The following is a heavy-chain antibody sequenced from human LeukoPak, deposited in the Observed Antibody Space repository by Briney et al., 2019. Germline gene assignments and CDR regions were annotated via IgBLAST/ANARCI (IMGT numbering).Heavy chain of an antibody. J-gene: IGHJ3*02. D-gene: IGHD6-19*01. CDR3: ARPGGAVAPFDI. CDR2: IYYSGST. V-gene: IGHV4-39*01. Sequence: SETLSLTCTVSGGSIRSSSYYWGWIRQPPGKGLEWIGSIYYSGSTYYNPSLKSRVTISVDTSKNQFSLKLSSVTAADTAVYYCARPGGAVAPFDIWGQGTMVTVSS. CDR1: GGSIRSSSYY.